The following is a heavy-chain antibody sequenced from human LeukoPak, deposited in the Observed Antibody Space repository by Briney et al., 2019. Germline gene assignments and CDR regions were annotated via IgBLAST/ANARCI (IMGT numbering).Heavy chain of an antibody. CDR3: ARVIGYCSSTSCFGYFDY. D-gene: IGHD2-2*01. CDR1: GGSISSYH. V-gene: IGHV4-4*07. CDR2: IYVSGST. J-gene: IGHJ4*02. Sequence: SDTLSLTCTVSGGSISSYHWNWIRQPAGKGLEGIGRIYVSGSTSYNPSLKSRVTMSVDTSKNQFSLRLSSVTAADTAVYYCARVIGYCSSTSCFGYFDYWGQGTLVTVSS.